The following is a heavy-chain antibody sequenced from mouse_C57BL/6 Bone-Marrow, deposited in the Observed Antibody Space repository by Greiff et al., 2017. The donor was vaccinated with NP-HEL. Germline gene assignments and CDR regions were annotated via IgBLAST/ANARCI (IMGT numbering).Heavy chain of an antibody. CDR1: GYSITSGYF. J-gene: IGHJ3*01. D-gene: IGHD2-4*01. CDR2: ISYDGST. CDR3: ARDRRLRHSWFAY. V-gene: IGHV3-6*01. Sequence: EVQRVESGPGLVKPSQSLSLTCSVTGYSITSGYFWNWIRQVPGNKLEWMGYISYDGSTNYNPSIKNRIPITHDTSTNQHFLQLHSVTTEDSATYYCARDRRLRHSWFAYWGQGTLVTVTA.